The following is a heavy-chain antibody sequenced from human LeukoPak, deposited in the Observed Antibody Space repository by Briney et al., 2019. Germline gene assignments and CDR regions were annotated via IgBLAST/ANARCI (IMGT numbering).Heavy chain of an antibody. CDR1: GGSISSYY. Sequence: PSETLSLTCTVSGGSISSYYWSWIRQPPGKGLEWIGYIYYSGSTNYNPSPTSRVTISVDTSKNQFSLKLSSVTAADTAVYYCASIQSIAVAGSVDYWGQGTLVTVSS. D-gene: IGHD6-19*01. J-gene: IGHJ4*02. CDR2: IYYSGST. V-gene: IGHV4-59*08. CDR3: ASIQSIAVAGSVDY.